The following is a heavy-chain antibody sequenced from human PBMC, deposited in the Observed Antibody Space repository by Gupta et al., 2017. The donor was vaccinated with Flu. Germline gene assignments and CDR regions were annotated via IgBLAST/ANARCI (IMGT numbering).Heavy chain of an antibody. CDR2: IWDDGSNK. CDR1: GFTFSSYG. J-gene: IGHJ6*02. D-gene: IGHD2-2*01. CDR3: ARDAIVVVPAAICVTPRHGMDV. V-gene: IGHV3-33*01. Sequence: QVQLVESGGGVVQPGRSLRLSCAASGFTFSSYGLHWVRQAPGKGLEWVAVIWDDGSNKYYADSVKGRFTISRDNSKNTLYLQMNSLRAEDTAVYYCARDAIVVVPAAICVTPRHGMDVWGQGTTVTVSS.